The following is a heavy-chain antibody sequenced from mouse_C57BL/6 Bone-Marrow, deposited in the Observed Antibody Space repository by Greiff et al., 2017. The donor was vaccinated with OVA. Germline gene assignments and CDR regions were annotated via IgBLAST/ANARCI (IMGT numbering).Heavy chain of an antibody. CDR2: SRNKANAYTT. J-gene: IGHJ1*03. V-gene: IGHV7-1*01. CDR3: ARDDYYWYFDV. Sequence: DVMLVESGGGLVQSGRSLRLSCATSGFTFSDFYMEWVRQAPGKGLEWIAASRNKANAYTTEYSASVMGRFIVSRDTSQSILYLQMNALRAEDTAIYYCARDDYYWYFDVWGTGTTVTVSS. CDR1: GFTFSDFY.